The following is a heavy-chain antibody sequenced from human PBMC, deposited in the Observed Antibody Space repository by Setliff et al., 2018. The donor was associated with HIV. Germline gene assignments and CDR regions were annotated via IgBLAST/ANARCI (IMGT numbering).Heavy chain of an antibody. CDR1: GFTFGDYA. J-gene: IGHJ4*02. CDR3: SRDRERFAIFGVAVSLDY. CDR2: IRRKGYGGTT. V-gene: IGHV3-49*03. D-gene: IGHD3-3*01. Sequence: PGGSLRLSCTTSGFTFGDYAMSWFRQAPGKGLEWVGFIRRKGYGGTTDYAESVKGRFTISRDDSKSIAYLQLNSLKTEDTGVYYCSRDRERFAIFGVAVSLDYWGQGTLVTVSS.